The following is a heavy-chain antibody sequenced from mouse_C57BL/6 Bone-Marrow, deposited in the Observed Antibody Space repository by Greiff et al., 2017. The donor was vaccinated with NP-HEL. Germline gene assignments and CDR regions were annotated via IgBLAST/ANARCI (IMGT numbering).Heavy chain of an antibody. CDR3: ERDYPWYFDV. CDR2: IYPRSGNT. V-gene: IGHV1-81*01. Sequence: VKLMESGAELARPGASVKLSCTASGYTFTSYGISWVKQRTGQGLEWIGEIYPRSGNTYYNEKFKGKATLTADKSSSTAYMELRSLTSEDAAVYFCERDYPWYFDVWGTGTTVTVSS. CDR1: GYTFTSYG. D-gene: IGHD1-1*02. J-gene: IGHJ1*03.